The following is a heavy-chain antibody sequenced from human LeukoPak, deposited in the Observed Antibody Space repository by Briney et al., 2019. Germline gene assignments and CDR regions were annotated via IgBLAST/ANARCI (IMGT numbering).Heavy chain of an antibody. D-gene: IGHD2-2*02. CDR3: ARVGINCSSTSCYRYYYYMDV. CDR1: GGSISSGSYY. CDR2: IYTSGST. Sequence: TLSLTCTVSGGSISSGSYYWSWIRQPAGKGLEWIGRIYTSGSTNYNPSLKSRVTISVDTSKNQFSLKLSSVTAADTAVYYCARVGINCSSTSCYRYYYYMDVWGKGTTVTVSS. V-gene: IGHV4-61*02. J-gene: IGHJ6*03.